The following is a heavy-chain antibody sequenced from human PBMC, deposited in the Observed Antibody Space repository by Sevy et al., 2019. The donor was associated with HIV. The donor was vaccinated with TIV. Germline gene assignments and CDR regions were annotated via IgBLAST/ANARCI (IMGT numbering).Heavy chain of an antibody. CDR2: ISDDGNNK. D-gene: IGHD3-22*01. CDR3: ASHYYDTTGYYYPLDY. Sequence: GGSLRLSCTASGFTFSTYAMYWVRQAPGKGLEGVAVISDDGNNKDYADSVKGRFTVSRDNSKNTLYLQMYSLRAEDTAVYYCASHYYDTTGYYYPLDYWGQGTLVTVSS. J-gene: IGHJ4*02. CDR1: GFTFSTYA. V-gene: IGHV3-30*04.